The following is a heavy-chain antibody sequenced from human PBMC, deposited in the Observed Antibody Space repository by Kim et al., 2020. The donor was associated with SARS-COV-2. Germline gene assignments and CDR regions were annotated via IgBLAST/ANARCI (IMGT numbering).Heavy chain of an antibody. D-gene: IGHD2-2*01. J-gene: IGHJ4*02. V-gene: IGHV3-23*01. Sequence: ADSVKGRFTISRDNSKNTLYLQMNSLRAEDTAVYYCAKTEVCSSTSCTDYWGQGTLVTVSS. CDR3: AKTEVCSSTSCTDY.